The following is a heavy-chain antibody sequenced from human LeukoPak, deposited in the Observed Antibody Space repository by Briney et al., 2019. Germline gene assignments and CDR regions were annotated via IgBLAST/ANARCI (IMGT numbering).Heavy chain of an antibody. CDR2: ISYDGSNK. CDR3: ARVRSPVLRFLEWLGGGFDY. CDR1: GFTFSSYA. V-gene: IGHV3-30-3*01. Sequence: GGSLRLSCAASGFTFSSYAMHWVRQAPGKGLEWVAVISYDGSNKYYADSVKGRFTISRDNSKNTLYLQMNSLRAEDTAVYYCARVRSPVLRFLEWLGGGFDYWGQGTLVTVSS. D-gene: IGHD3-3*01. J-gene: IGHJ4*02.